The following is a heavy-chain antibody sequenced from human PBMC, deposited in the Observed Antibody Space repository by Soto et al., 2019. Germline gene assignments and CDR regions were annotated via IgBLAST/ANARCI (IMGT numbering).Heavy chain of an antibody. D-gene: IGHD6-25*01. CDR2: ISYDGSNK. CDR1: GFSFSSYG. J-gene: IGHJ6*02. Sequence: QVPLVESGGGVVQPGRSLRLSCAASGFSFSSYGMHWVRQAPGKGLEWVAVISYDGSNKYYADSVKGRFSISRDDSKKTLYLQMNSLRAEDTAVYYCAKDRGGYSGDGMDVWGQGTTITVSS. V-gene: IGHV3-30*18. CDR3: AKDRGGYSGDGMDV.